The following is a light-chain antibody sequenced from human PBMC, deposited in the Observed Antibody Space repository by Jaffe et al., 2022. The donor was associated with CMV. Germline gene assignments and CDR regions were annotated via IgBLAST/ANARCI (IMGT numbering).Light chain of an antibody. V-gene: IGKV3-20*01. J-gene: IGKJ4*01. Sequence: EIVLTQSPGTLSLSPGERATLSCRASQSVRSNHLAWYQQKPGQAPRPLFFGASLRATGIPDRFSGSGSGTDFTLTISRLEPEDFAVYYCQQYGSSPLTFGGGTKVEIK. CDR1: QSVRSNH. CDR3: QQYGSSPLT. CDR2: GAS.